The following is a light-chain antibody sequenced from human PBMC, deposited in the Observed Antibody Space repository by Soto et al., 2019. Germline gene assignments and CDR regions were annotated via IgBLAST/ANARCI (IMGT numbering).Light chain of an antibody. V-gene: IGKV3-20*01. CDR1: ESVIKY. Sequence: EIVLTQSPGTLSLSPGERATISCRASESVIKYLAWYQQKPGQAPRLLIHGASSRATGIPDRFSGSGSGTDFTLTINRLEPEDFAVYYCKQYSSSPPLTFGQGTRLEI. CDR3: KQYSSSPPLT. J-gene: IGKJ5*01. CDR2: GAS.